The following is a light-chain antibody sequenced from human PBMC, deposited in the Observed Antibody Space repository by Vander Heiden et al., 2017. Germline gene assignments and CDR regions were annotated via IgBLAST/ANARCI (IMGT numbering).Light chain of an antibody. V-gene: IGLV3-10*01. CDR2: DDS. CDR3: YSTDNSSKHNWV. J-gene: IGLJ3*02. Sequence: SYELTQPPSVSVSPGQTARITCSGDALPKKYAYWYQQKSGQAPVLVIYDDSKRPSGIPDRFSCATSWTIATSILSSAQVEDEADDYCYSTDNSSKHNWVFGGGTKLTVL. CDR1: ALPKKY.